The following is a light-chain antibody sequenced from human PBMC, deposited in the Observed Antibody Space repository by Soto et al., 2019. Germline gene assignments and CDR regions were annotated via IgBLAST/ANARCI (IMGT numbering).Light chain of an antibody. CDR1: SGDVGGYDY. Sequence: QSALTQPASVSGSPGQSITISCTGTSGDVGGYDYVSWYQQHPGRAPKLIIYEVTYRPSGVSNRFSGSKSGNTASLTISGLQAEDEGDYYCSSNTASSSYVFGTGTEVTAL. V-gene: IGLV2-14*01. CDR2: EVT. CDR3: SSNTASSSYV. J-gene: IGLJ1*01.